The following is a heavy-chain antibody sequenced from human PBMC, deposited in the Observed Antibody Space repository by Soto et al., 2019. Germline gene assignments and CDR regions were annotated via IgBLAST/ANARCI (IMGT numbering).Heavy chain of an antibody. D-gene: IGHD2-15*01. CDR1: GGSFSCYY. V-gene: IGHV4-34*01. Sequence: FETLSLTCGVYGGSFSCYYGSWIRPSPGKGLEWIGGINHRGSTNYNPSLESRVTISVDTSKNQFSLKLPSVTAADTAVYYCATDSGGPPLNRFDSWGHGTLVTVSS. CDR2: INHRGST. CDR3: ATDSGGPPLNRFDS. J-gene: IGHJ5*01.